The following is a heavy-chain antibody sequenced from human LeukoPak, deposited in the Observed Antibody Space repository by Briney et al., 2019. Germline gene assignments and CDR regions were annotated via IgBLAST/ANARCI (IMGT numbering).Heavy chain of an antibody. Sequence: SETLSLTCTVSGGSISSYYWSWIRQPPWKGLEWIGYIYYSGSTNYNPSLKSRVTISVDTSKNQFSLKLSSVTAADTAVYYCAKAGDSIVVVPAANHFDYWGQGTLVTVSS. V-gene: IGHV4-59*01. CDR2: IYYSGST. J-gene: IGHJ4*02. D-gene: IGHD2-2*01. CDR1: GGSISSYY. CDR3: AKAGDSIVVVPAANHFDY.